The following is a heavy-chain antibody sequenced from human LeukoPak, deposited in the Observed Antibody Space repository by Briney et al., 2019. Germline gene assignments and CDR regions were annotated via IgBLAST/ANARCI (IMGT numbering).Heavy chain of an antibody. Sequence: ASVKVSCKASGYPFISYFIHWVRQAPGQGPEWMGIINPSSGDTDYAQQFQGRVTLTTDTSTSTIYMELRSLRSDDTGVYYCARDALTVAALGYFDSWGQGTLVTVSS. CDR3: ARDALTVAALGYFDS. D-gene: IGHD7-27*01. CDR2: INPSSGDT. CDR1: GYPFISYF. V-gene: IGHV1-46*01. J-gene: IGHJ4*02.